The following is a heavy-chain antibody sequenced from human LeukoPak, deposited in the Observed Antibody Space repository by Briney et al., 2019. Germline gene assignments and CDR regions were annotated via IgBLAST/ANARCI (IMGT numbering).Heavy chain of an antibody. V-gene: IGHV4-39*06. CDR3: ARDGGYYGRGSFDY. J-gene: IGHJ4*02. D-gene: IGHD3-22*01. Sequence: PSETLSLTCTVSGGSISSSSYYWGWIRQPPGKGLEWIGSIYYSGSTYYNPSLKSRVTISVDTSKNQFPLKLSSVTAADTAVYYCARDGGYYGRGSFDYWGQGTLVTVSS. CDR2: IYYSGST. CDR1: GGSISSSSYY.